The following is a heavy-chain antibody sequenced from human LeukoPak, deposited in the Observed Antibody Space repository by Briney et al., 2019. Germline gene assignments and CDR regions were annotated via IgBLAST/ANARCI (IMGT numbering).Heavy chain of an antibody. CDR3: ARGSKMATISDY. J-gene: IGHJ4*02. Sequence: PSETLSLTCTASGGSISSYYWSWIRQPPGKGLEWIGYIYSSGSTNYNPSLKSRDTMSVDTSKNQFSLKLSSVTAADTAVYYCARGSKMATISDYWGQGTLVTVSS. V-gene: IGHV4-59*01. D-gene: IGHD5-24*01. CDR2: IYSSGST. CDR1: GGSISSYY.